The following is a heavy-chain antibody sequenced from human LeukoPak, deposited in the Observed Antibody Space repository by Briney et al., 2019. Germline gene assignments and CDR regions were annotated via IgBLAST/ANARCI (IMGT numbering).Heavy chain of an antibody. CDR2: ISVYNGNT. J-gene: IGHJ4*02. CDR3: ARGRSHGDGSGSYYDYFDY. D-gene: IGHD3-10*01. Sequence: ASVKVSCKAAGYNFTNYGISWVRQAPGQGLEWVGWISVYNGNTKYAQKLQDRVTMTTDTSTSTAYMELRSLRSDDTAVYYCARGRSHGDGSGSYYDYFDYWGQGTLVTVSS. CDR1: GYNFTNYG. V-gene: IGHV1-18*01.